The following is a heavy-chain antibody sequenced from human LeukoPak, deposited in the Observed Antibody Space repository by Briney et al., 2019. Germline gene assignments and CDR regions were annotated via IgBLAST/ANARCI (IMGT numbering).Heavy chain of an antibody. CDR2: ISSSSSTI. Sequence: PGGSLRLSCAASGFTFSRDSMNWVRQAPGKGLEWVSYISSSSSTIYYADSVKGRFTISRDNAKNSLYLQMNSLRAEDTAVYYCAREPEGAVDYWGQGTLVTVSS. D-gene: IGHD1-26*01. CDR3: AREPEGAVDY. CDR1: GFTFSRDS. V-gene: IGHV3-48*04. J-gene: IGHJ4*02.